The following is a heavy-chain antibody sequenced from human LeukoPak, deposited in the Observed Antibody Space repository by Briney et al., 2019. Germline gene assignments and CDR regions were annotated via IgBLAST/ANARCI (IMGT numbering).Heavy chain of an antibody. V-gene: IGHV3-30-3*01. CDR2: ISYDGSNK. CDR3: ARVRNYYDSSGSRGYFDY. Sequence: GGSLRLSWAASGFTFSSYAMPWVRQAPGKGLGWVAVISYDGSNKYYADSVKGRFTISRDNAKNTLYLQMNSLRAEDTAVYYCARVRNYYDSSGSRGYFDYWGQGTLVTVSS. J-gene: IGHJ4*02. D-gene: IGHD3-22*01. CDR1: GFTFSSYA.